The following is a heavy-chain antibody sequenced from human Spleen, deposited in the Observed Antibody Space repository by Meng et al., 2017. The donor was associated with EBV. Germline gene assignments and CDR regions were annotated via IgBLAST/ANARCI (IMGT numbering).Heavy chain of an antibody. CDR2: IFSMFGTT. V-gene: IGHV1-69*06. D-gene: IGHD3-3*01. CDR1: GGSISSYA. CDR3: AIGITFFGEVRS. J-gene: IGHJ4*02. Sequence: QLVQSGDEVEKPGASVRVSCKASGGSISSYAVSWVRQAPGQGLEWMAGIFSMFGTTNNTQKFQGRVTVTADRSTNTAYMELSSLRSEDTAVYYCAIGITFFGEVRSWGQGTLVTVFS.